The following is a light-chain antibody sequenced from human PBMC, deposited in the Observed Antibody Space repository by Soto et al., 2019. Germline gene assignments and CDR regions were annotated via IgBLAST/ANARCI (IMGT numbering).Light chain of an antibody. Sequence: IQLTQSPSSLSASVGDRVTITCRASQGIASYLAWYQQKPGKAPTLLIYAASTLQSGVPSRFSGSGSGTDFTLTISSLQPEDFATYYCQQVNSYPRTFGQGTKVEIK. CDR1: QGIASY. CDR3: QQVNSYPRT. CDR2: AAS. J-gene: IGKJ1*01. V-gene: IGKV1-9*01.